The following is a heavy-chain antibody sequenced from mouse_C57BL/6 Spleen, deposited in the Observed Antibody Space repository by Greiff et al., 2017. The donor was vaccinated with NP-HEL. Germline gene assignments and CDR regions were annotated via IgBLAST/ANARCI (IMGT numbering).Heavy chain of an antibody. D-gene: IGHD2-3*01. CDR2: INPSNGGT. J-gene: IGHJ3*01. CDR1: GYTFTSYW. V-gene: IGHV1-53*01. Sequence: QVQLQQSGTELVKPGASVKLSCKASGYTFTSYWMHWVKQRPGQGLEWIGNINPSNGGTNYNEKFKSKATLTVDKSSSTAYMQLSSLTSEDSAVYYCARGDGYYVGVWFAYWGQGTLVTVSA. CDR3: ARGDGYYVGVWFAY.